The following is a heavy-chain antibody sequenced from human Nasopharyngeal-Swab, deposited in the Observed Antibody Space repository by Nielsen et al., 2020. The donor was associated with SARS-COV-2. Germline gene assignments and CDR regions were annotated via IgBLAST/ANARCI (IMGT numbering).Heavy chain of an antibody. CDR2: ISSASSLK. J-gene: IGHJ4*02. D-gene: IGHD3-22*01. Sequence: GESLKISCAASGFTFSSFSMNWVRQAPGKGLEWVSYISSASSLKYYADSVRGRFTVSRDNAKDSLYLQMNSLTDEDTAVYYCATAFGVTMISPCNYWGQGTLVTVSS. V-gene: IGHV3-48*02. CDR3: ATAFGVTMISPCNY. CDR1: GFTFSSFS.